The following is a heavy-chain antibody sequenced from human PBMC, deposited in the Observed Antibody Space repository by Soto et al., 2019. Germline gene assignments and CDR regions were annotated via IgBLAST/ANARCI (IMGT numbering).Heavy chain of an antibody. CDR2: ISGSGGST. J-gene: IGHJ4*02. CDR3: AKVTGDILTGYASLDY. V-gene: IGHV3-23*01. Sequence: GGSLRLSCAASGFTFSSYAMSWVRQAPGKGLEWVSAISGSGGSTYYADSVKGRFTISRDNSKNTLYLQMNSLRAEDTAVYYCAKVTGDILTGYASLDYWGQGTLVTVSS. D-gene: IGHD3-9*01. CDR1: GFTFSSYA.